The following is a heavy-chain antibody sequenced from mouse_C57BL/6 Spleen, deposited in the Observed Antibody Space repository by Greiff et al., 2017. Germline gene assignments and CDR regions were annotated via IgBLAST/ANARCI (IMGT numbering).Heavy chain of an antibody. V-gene: IGHV1-22*01. CDR1: GYTFTDYN. D-gene: IGHD1-1*01. Sequence: EVQLQQSGPELVKPGASVKMSCKASGYTFTDYNMHWVKQSHGKSLEWIGYINPNNGGTSYNQKFKGKATLTVNKSSSTAYMELRSLTSEDSAVYYCARPPYYGSSYWYFDVWGTGTTVTVSS. CDR3: ARPPYYGSSYWYFDV. J-gene: IGHJ1*03. CDR2: INPNNGGT.